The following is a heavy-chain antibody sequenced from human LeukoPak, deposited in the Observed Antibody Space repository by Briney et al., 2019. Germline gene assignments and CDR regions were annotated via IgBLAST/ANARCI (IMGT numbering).Heavy chain of an antibody. CDR3: ATRIAAAGTPWDY. D-gene: IGHD6-13*01. CDR1: GYSINSGYY. Sequence: SETLSLTCTVSGYSINSGYYWSWIRQPPGKRLEWIGSIYYSGSTYSNPTLKSRLTISVDTSKNQISLNLTSVTAADTAVYYCATRIAAAGTPWDYWGQGTLVTVSS. J-gene: IGHJ4*02. V-gene: IGHV4-38-2*02. CDR2: IYYSGST.